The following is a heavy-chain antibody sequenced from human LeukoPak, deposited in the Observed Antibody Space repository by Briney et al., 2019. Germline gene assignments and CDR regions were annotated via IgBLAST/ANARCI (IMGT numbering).Heavy chain of an antibody. CDR2: INPNSGGT. Sequence: GASVKVSCKASGYTFTGYYMHWVRQAPGQGLEWMGWINPNSGGTNYAQKFQGRVTLTRDTSISTAYMELSRLRSDDTAVYYCASILRYFDWSFDYWGQGTLVTVSS. V-gene: IGHV1-2*02. J-gene: IGHJ4*02. CDR3: ASILRYFDWSFDY. CDR1: GYTFTGYY. D-gene: IGHD3-9*01.